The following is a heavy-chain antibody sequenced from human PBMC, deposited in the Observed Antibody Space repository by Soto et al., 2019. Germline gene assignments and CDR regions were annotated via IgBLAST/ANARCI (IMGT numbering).Heavy chain of an antibody. CDR2: IYYNGNT. V-gene: IGHV4-59*01. J-gene: IGHJ4*02. CDR1: GGSFSGYY. CDR3: AREGNLGRWLQPLDF. Sequence: PSETLSLTCAVFGGSFSGYYWTWIRQPPGKGLEWIGNIYYNGNTKYNPSLKSRVTMSVDTSKNQFSLKLISVTAADTAKYFCAREGNLGRWLQPLDFWGQGTLVTVSS. D-gene: IGHD5-12*01.